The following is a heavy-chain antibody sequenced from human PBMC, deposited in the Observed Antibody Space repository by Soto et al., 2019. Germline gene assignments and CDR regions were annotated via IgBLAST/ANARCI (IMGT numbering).Heavy chain of an antibody. V-gene: IGHV4-61*01. D-gene: IGHD3-3*01. CDR1: GGSVSSGSYY. CDR3: ARGQAFWTGYYRMPYYFDY. J-gene: IGHJ4*02. CDR2: LYYSGST. Sequence: QVQLQESGPGLVKPSETLSLTCTVSGGSVSSGSYYWSWIRQPPGKGLEYIGYLYYSGSTNYNPSLKSRVTISVDTPKNQFSLKLTSVTAADTDIYYCARGQAFWTGYYRMPYYFDYWGQGTLVTVSS.